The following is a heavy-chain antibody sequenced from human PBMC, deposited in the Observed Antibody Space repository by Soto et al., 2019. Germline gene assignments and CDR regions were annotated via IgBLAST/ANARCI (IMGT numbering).Heavy chain of an antibody. J-gene: IGHJ6*02. CDR2: IYYIGRT. V-gene: IGHV4-59*12. D-gene: IGHD1-26*01. CDR1: SISTYY. CDR3: HALGPLPTAGNGEYYYYGMDV. Sequence: PSETLSLTCTVGSISTYYWNWIRQPPGKGLEWIGYIYYIGRTNYNPSLKSRVTISVDRSKNQFSLKLSSVTAADTAVYYCHALGPLPTAGNGEYYYYGMDVWGQGTTVTVSS.